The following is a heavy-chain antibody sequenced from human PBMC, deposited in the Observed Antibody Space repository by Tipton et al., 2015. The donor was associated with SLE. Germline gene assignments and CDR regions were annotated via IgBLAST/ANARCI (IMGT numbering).Heavy chain of an antibody. D-gene: IGHD4-17*01. J-gene: IGHJ6*02. V-gene: IGHV1-69*05. CDR2: IIPILSIA. Sequence: QLVQSGAGVKKPGSSVKVSCKASGGTFNNYDISWVRQAPGQGLEWMGGIIPILSIANYAQKFQGRVTITTDESTSAAYMELSSLRSEDTAVYYCASLATVTSFYYGLDVWGQGTTVTISS. CDR1: GGTFNNYD. CDR3: ASLATVTSFYYGLDV.